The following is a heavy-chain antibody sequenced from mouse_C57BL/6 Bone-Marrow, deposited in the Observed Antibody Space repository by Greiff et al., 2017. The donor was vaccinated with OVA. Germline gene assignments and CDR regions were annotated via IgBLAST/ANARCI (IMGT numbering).Heavy chain of an antibody. V-gene: IGHV2-9-1*01. CDR3: ARKGYGSSPYYFDY. Sequence: VHLVESGPGLVAPSQSLSITCTVSGFSLTSYAISWVRQPPGKGLEWLGVIWTGGGTNYNSALKSRLSISKDNSKSQVFLKMNSLQTDDTARYYCARKGYGSSPYYFDYWGQGTTLTVSS. D-gene: IGHD1-1*01. CDR1: GFSLTSYA. J-gene: IGHJ2*01. CDR2: IWTGGGT.